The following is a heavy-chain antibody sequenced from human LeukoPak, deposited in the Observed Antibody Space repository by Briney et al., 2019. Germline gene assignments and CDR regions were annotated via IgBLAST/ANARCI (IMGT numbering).Heavy chain of an antibody. Sequence: ASVKVSCKASGGTFSSYAISWVRQAPGQGLEWMGGIIPIFGTANYAQKFQGRVTITADESTSTAYMELSSLRSEDTAVYYCAREGETGTYFDYWGQGTLVTVSS. CDR1: GGTFSSYA. J-gene: IGHJ4*02. D-gene: IGHD1-7*01. CDR3: AREGETGTYFDY. V-gene: IGHV1-69*13. CDR2: IIPIFGTA.